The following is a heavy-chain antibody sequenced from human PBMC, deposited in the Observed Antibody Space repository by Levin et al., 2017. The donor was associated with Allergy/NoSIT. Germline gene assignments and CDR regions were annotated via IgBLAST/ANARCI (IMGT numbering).Heavy chain of an antibody. J-gene: IGHJ4*02. V-gene: IGHV3-72*01. CDR1: GFTFSDYY. CDR3: VRDSSGLDY. D-gene: IGHD6-19*01. CDR2: IRNKANSYST. Sequence: GGSLRLSCAASGFTFSDYYMDWVRQAPGKGLEWVARIRNKANSYSTKYAASVKCRFTISRDDSKNSLYLQINSLKTEDTGVDYCVRDSSGLDYWGQGTLVTVSS.